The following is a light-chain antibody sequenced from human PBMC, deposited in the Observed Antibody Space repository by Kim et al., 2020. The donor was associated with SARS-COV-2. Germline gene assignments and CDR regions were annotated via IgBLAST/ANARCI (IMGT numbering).Light chain of an antibody. J-gene: IGLJ3*02. CDR1: SGHSSYA. CDR2: LNSDGSH. CDR3: QTWGTGIPWV. Sequence: VTLTCTLSSGHSSYAIAWHQQQPEKGPRYLMKLNSDGSHSKGDGIPDRFSGSSSGAERYLTISSLQSEDEADYYCQTWGTGIPWVFGGGTKLTVL. V-gene: IGLV4-69*01.